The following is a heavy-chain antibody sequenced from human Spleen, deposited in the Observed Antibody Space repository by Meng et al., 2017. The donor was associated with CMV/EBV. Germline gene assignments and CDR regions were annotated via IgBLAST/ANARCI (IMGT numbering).Heavy chain of an antibody. D-gene: IGHD3-16*01. J-gene: IGHJ6*02. CDR2: ISYDGRNK. V-gene: IGHV3-30*04. CDR3: ARAGGGVLDV. CDR1: GFTFSGYT. Sequence: GESLKISCAASGFTFSGYTMHWVRQAPGKGLEWVAVISYDGRNKYYADSVKGRFTISRDNSKSALYLEMSSLRAEDTAVYYCARAGGGVLDVWGPGTTVTVSS.